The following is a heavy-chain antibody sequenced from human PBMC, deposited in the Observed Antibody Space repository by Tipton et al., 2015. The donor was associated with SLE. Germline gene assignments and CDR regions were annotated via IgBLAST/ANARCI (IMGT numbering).Heavy chain of an antibody. J-gene: IGHJ3*02. D-gene: IGHD3-22*01. Sequence: TLSLTCTVSGGSISSHYWSWIRQPPGKGLEWIGYIYYSGSTNYNPSLKSRVTISVDTSKNQFSLKLSSVTAADTAVYYCARDLYDNSGGDAFDIWGQGTMVTVSS. CDR2: IYYSGST. CDR3: ARDLYDNSGGDAFDI. V-gene: IGHV4-59*11. CDR1: GGSISSHY.